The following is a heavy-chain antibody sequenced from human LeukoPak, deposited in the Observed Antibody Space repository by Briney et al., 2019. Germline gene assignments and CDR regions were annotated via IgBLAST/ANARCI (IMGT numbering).Heavy chain of an antibody. D-gene: IGHD1-26*01. J-gene: IGHJ5*02. CDR2: ISYDGNT. Sequence: PSETLSLTCAVSGASISSSSFSGGWIRQPPGKELEWIGSISYDGNTYYNPSLQSRVTISVDTSKNHFSLRLSPVTATDTAVYYCAGRVGATVWTGFGHWGRGTLVTVSS. V-gene: IGHV4-39*02. CDR3: AGRVGATVWTGFGH. CDR1: GASISSSSFS.